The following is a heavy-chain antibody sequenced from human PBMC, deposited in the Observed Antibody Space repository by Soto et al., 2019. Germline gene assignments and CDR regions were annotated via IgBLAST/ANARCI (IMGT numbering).Heavy chain of an antibody. J-gene: IGHJ3*02. CDR2: INAGNGNT. Sequence: ASVKVSCKASGYTFTSYAMHWVRQAPGQRLEWMGWINAGNGNTKYSQKFQGRVTITRDTSASIAYMELSSLRSEDTAVYYCASAAPYYDILTGYGTAGAFDIWGQGTMVTVSS. V-gene: IGHV1-3*01. CDR3: ASAAPYYDILTGYGTAGAFDI. CDR1: GYTFTSYA. D-gene: IGHD3-9*01.